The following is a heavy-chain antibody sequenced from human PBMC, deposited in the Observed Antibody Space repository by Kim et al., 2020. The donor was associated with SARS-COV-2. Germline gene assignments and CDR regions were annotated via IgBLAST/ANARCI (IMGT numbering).Heavy chain of an antibody. CDR3: ARDKGVAASGTSSFDS. D-gene: IGHD6-13*01. J-gene: IGHJ4*02. V-gene: IGHV3-30*01. Sequence: VEGRFTISRDNSKNMVHLQMNSLRSDDTAVYFCARDKGVAASGTSSFDSWGQGTLVTVSS.